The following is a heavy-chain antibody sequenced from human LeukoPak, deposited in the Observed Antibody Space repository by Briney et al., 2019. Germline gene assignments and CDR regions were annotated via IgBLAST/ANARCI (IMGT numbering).Heavy chain of an antibody. D-gene: IGHD3-22*01. CDR3: ARGTYYYDSSGYYTAEYFQH. CDR1: GFTFSGSA. CDR2: IRSKANNYAT. Sequence: GGSLRLSCAASGFTFSGSAIHWVRQASGKGLEWVGRIRSKANNYATAYAESVKGRFTISRDDSKNTAYLQMNSLRAEDTAVYYCARGTYYYDSSGYYTAEYFQHWGQGTLVTVSS. V-gene: IGHV3-73*01. J-gene: IGHJ1*01.